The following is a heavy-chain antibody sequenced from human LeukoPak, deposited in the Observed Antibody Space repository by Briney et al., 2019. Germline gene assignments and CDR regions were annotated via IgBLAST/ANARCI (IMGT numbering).Heavy chain of an antibody. V-gene: IGHV4-38-2*01. CDR1: GYFISSGYY. CDR3: ARHWSYYDSSGYLY. D-gene: IGHD3-22*01. Sequence: KPSETLSLTCAVSGYFISSGYYWGWIRQPPGKGLEWIGSIHHSGSTYFNPSLKSRVTISVDTSKNQFSLKLSSVTAADTAVYYCARHWSYYDSSGYLYWGQGTLVTVSS. CDR2: IHHSGST. J-gene: IGHJ4*02.